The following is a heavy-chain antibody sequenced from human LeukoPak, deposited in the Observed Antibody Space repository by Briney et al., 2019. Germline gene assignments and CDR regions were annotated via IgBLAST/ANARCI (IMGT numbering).Heavy chain of an antibody. CDR3: ARGPRSYYDSSGSYYFDY. J-gene: IGHJ4*02. CDR2: IYYSGST. D-gene: IGHD3-22*01. Sequence: SETLSLTCTVSGSSISNYYWSWIRQPPGKGLEWIGYIYYSGSTNYNPSLKSRVTISVGTSKNQFSLKLGSVTAADTAVYYCARGPRSYYDSSGSYYFDYWGQGTLVTVSS. CDR1: GSSISNYY. V-gene: IGHV4-59*01.